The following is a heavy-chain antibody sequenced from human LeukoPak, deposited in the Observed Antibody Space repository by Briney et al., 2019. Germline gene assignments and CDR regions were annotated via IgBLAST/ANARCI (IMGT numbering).Heavy chain of an antibody. J-gene: IGHJ4*02. CDR2: IYYGGST. D-gene: IGHD3-3*01. CDR3: ARHAGGITIFGVVTYHDY. V-gene: IGHV4-39*01. Sequence: PSETLSLTCTFSAGSISSSSYYWGWIRQPPGKGLEWGGSIYYGGSTYYNPSLKSRVTISVDTSKNQFSLKLSSVSAADTAVYYCARHAGGITIFGVVTYHDYWGQGTLVTVSS. CDR1: AGSISSSSYY.